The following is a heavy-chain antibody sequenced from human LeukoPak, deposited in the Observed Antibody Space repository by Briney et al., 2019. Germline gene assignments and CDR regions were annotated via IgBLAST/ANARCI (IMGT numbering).Heavy chain of an antibody. V-gene: IGHV4-38-2*02. CDR2: IYHSGST. Sequence: KPSETLSLTCTVSGYSISSGYFWGWIRQPPGKGLEWIGSIYHSGSTYYNPSLKSRVTISVDTSKNQFSLKLSSVTAADTAVYYCARFDSSQAPDAFDIWGQGTMVTVSS. D-gene: IGHD3-22*01. J-gene: IGHJ3*02. CDR1: GYSISSGYF. CDR3: ARFDSSQAPDAFDI.